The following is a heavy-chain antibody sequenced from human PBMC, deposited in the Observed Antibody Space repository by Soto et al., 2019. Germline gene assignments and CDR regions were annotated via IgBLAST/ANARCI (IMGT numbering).Heavy chain of an antibody. Sequence: EVQLVESGGGLVQPGGSLRLSCAASRFTFSTYWMHWVRQAPGKGLVWVSRINSDGTGTSYADSVKGRTTISRDNAKNTLYLQMNSLRSEDTAVYYCAGDSSGYSYDAFDIWGQGTMVTVSS. CDR2: INSDGTGT. CDR1: RFTFSTYW. J-gene: IGHJ3*02. V-gene: IGHV3-74*01. CDR3: AGDSSGYSYDAFDI. D-gene: IGHD3-22*01.